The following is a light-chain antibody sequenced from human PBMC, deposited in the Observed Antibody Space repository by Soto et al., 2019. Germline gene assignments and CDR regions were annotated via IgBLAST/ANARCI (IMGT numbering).Light chain of an antibody. V-gene: IGKV3-20*01. J-gene: IGKJ1*01. Sequence: ESVLTQSPGSLALSRGERATRSPRASQSVSSSYLAWYQQKPGQAPRLLIYGASSRATGIPDRFSGSGSGTDFTLTISRLEPEDFAVYYCQQYGSSSWTFGQGTKVDIK. CDR2: GAS. CDR1: QSVSSSY. CDR3: QQYGSSSWT.